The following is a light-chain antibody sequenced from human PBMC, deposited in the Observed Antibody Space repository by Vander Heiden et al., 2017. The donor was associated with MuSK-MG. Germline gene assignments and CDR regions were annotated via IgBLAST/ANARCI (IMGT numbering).Light chain of an antibody. J-gene: IGLJ3*02. Sequence: QLVLTQSPSASASLGASVKLTCTLSSGHSSYTIAWHQQQPEKGPRYLMKVNSDGSHSKGDGVPDRFSGSSSGAERYLTISGLQSEDEADYYCQTYDSGIRVFGGGTKLTVL. V-gene: IGLV4-69*02. CDR1: SGHSSYT. CDR3: QTYDSGIRV. CDR2: VNSDGSH.